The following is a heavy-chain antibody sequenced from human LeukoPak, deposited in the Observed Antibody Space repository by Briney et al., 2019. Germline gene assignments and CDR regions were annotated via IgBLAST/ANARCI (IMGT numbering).Heavy chain of an antibody. D-gene: IGHD2-2*01. Sequence: PSETLSLTCAVYGGSFSGYYWSWIRQPPGKGLEWIGEIDHSGSTNCNPSLKSRVTISLDTSKNQFSLKLSSVTAADTAVYYCARQDILVVPAATKIYNWFDPWGQGTLVTVSS. V-gene: IGHV4-34*01. J-gene: IGHJ5*02. CDR2: IDHSGST. CDR1: GGSFSGYY. CDR3: ARQDILVVPAATKIYNWFDP.